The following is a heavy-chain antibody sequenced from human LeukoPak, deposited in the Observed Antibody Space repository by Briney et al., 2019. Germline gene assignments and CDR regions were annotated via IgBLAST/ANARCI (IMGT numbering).Heavy chain of an antibody. CDR2: IKQDGSEK. CDR3: ARGYSSSPDY. Sequence: GGSLRLSCAVSGFTSSSYWMSWVRQAPGKGLEWVANIKQDGSEKYYVDSVKGRFTISRDNAKNSLYLQMNSLRAEDTAVYYCARGYSSSPDYWGQGTLVTVSS. V-gene: IGHV3-7*03. CDR1: GFTSSSYW. D-gene: IGHD6-13*01. J-gene: IGHJ4*02.